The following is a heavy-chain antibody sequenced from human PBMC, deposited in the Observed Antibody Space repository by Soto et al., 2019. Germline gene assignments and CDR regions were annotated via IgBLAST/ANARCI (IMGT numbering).Heavy chain of an antibody. CDR3: ARSLAGSGYYIGFWFDP. J-gene: IGHJ5*02. CDR2: ISAYNGNT. D-gene: IGHD3-3*01. V-gene: IGHV1-18*01. CDR1: GYTFTNFG. Sequence: ASVKVSCKASGYTFTNFGISWVRQAPGQGFEWMGWISAYNGNTNYAQNFQGRVTITRDTSASTAYMELSSLRSEDTAVYYCARSLAGSGYYIGFWFDPWGQGTQVTVSS.